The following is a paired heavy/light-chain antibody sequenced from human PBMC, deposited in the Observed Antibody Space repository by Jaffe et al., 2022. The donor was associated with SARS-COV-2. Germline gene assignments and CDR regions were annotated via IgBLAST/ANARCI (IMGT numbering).Heavy chain of an antibody. V-gene: IGHV1-46*01. CDR3: ARGPGTGSTSGLNYYDTSASLDY. J-gene: IGHJ4*02. CDR1: GYTFTNYY. CDR2: INPTDGTT. Sequence: QVQLEQSGAEVKKPGASVKISCKASGYTFTNYYIQWVRQAPGQGLEWVGIINPTDGTTSFAQKFQGRVTMTRDTSTSTLYTELSSLRSEDTAVYYCARGPGTGSTSGLNYYDTSASLDYWGQGTLVTVSS. D-gene: IGHD3-22*01.
Light chain of an antibody. V-gene: IGKV1-33*01. CDR1: QDITNY. J-gene: IGKJ2*01. CDR3: QQYDNLPYT. Sequence: DIQMTQSPSSLSASVGDRVTLTCQASQDITNYLNWYQQKPGKAPNLLIYDASNLETGVPSRFSGSGSGTEFSFTISSLQPEDIATYYCQQYDNLPYTFGQGTKLEIK. CDR2: DAS.